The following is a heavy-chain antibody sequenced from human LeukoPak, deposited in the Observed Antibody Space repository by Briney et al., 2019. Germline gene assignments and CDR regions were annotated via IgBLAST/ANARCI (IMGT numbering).Heavy chain of an antibody. CDR1: GYTFTGYY. V-gene: IGHV1-2*02. Sequence: ASVKVSCKASGYTFTGYYMHWVRQAPGQGLEWTGWINPNSGGTNYAQKFQGRVTMTRDTSISTAYMELSRLRSDDTAVYYCARGAADFWSGYNQYYFDYWGQGTLVTVSS. CDR2: INPNSGGT. CDR3: ARGAADFWSGYNQYYFDY. D-gene: IGHD3-3*01. J-gene: IGHJ4*02.